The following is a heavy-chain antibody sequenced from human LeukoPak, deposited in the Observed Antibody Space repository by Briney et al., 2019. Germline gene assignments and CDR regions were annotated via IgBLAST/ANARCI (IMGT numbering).Heavy chain of an antibody. D-gene: IGHD2-2*01. J-gene: IGHJ6*02. CDR2: INPSGGST. CDR3: ARDCRRRQYQLLVYGMDV. CDR1: GYTFTSYY. Sequence: GASVKVSCKASGYTFTSYYMHWVRQAPGQGLEWMGIINPSGGSTSYAQKFQGRVTMTRDTSTSTVYMELSSLRSEDTAVYYCARDCRRRQYQLLVYGMDVWGQGTTVTVSS. V-gene: IGHV1-46*01.